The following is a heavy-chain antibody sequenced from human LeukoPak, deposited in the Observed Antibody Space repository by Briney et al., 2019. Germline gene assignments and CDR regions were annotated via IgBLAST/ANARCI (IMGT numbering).Heavy chain of an antibody. CDR1: GGSFSGYY. CDR3: ARQGWITMVRGRIADWFDP. Sequence: PSETLSLTCAVYGGSFSGYYWSWIRQPPGKGLEWIGEINHSGSTNYNPSLKSRVTISVDTSKNQFSLKLSSVTAADTAVYYCARQGWITMVRGRIADWFDPWGQGTLVTVSS. D-gene: IGHD3-10*01. V-gene: IGHV4-34*01. CDR2: INHSGST. J-gene: IGHJ5*02.